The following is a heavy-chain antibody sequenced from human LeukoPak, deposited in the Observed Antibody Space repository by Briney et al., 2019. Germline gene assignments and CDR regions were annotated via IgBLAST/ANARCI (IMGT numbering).Heavy chain of an antibody. Sequence: PSETLSLTCTVSGGSISGFYWNWIRQPAGKGLEWIGRIYTSGSTNYNPSLKSRVTISADTFKNQFSVKLSSVTAADTAVYYCAREPLDSPFDYWGQGTLVTVSS. CDR1: GGSISGFY. J-gene: IGHJ4*02. D-gene: IGHD1-1*01. CDR3: AREPLDSPFDY. V-gene: IGHV4-4*07. CDR2: IYTSGST.